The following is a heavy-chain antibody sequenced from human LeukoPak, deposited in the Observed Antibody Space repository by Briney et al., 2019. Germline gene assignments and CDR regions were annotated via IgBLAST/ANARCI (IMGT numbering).Heavy chain of an antibody. CDR2: IIPILGIA. CDR1: GGTFSSYT. J-gene: IGHJ4*02. Sequence: SVKVSCKASGGTFSSYTISWVRQAPGQGLEWMGRIIPILGIANYAQKFQGRVTITADKSTSTAYMELSSLRSEDTAVYYCARVEYCSSGSCLDYWAREPWSPSPQ. D-gene: IGHD2-15*01. V-gene: IGHV1-69*02. CDR3: ARVEYCSSGSCLDY.